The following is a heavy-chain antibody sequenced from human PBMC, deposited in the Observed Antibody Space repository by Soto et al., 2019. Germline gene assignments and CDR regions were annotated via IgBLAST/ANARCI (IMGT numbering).Heavy chain of an antibody. CDR1: GFTFSTYV. J-gene: IGHJ4*02. CDR3: AKGGSSWSYFDY. D-gene: IGHD6-13*01. V-gene: IGHV3-23*01. Sequence: EVQLLESGGGLVQPGGSLRLSCAASGFTFSTYVMSWVRQAPGKGLEWVSGISGSGGSTYYADSVKGRFTISRDNSKNTLYLQMNSLRGEDTAVYYCAKGGSSWSYFDYWGQETLVTVSS. CDR2: ISGSGGST.